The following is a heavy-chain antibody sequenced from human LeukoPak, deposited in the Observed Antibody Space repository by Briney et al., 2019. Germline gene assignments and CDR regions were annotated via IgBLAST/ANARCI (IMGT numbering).Heavy chain of an antibody. CDR1: GYSFTSYW. J-gene: IGHJ3*02. Sequence: GESLKISCKGSGYSFTSYWIGWVRQMPGKGLEWMGIIYPGDSDTRYSPSFQGQVTISAGKSISTAYLQWSSLKASDTAMYYCARHYTLDNGETYYDPSRLGASDIWGQGTMVTVSS. D-gene: IGHD3-3*01. CDR2: IYPGDSDT. CDR3: ARHYTLDNGETYYDPSRLGASDI. V-gene: IGHV5-51*01.